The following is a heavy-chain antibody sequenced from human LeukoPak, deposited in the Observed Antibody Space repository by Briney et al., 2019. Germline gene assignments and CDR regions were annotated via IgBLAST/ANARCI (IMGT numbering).Heavy chain of an antibody. CDR2: ISSGSSSI. Sequence: GGSLRLSCSASEFTFSTYTMNWVRQAPGKGLEWVSSISSGSSSIYYADSVKGRFTISRDNAKNSLYLQMNSLRAENTAVYYCASSIDYHFDYWGQGTLVTVSS. CDR3: ASSIDYHFDY. V-gene: IGHV3-21*01. D-gene: IGHD2-21*01. CDR1: EFTFSTYT. J-gene: IGHJ4*02.